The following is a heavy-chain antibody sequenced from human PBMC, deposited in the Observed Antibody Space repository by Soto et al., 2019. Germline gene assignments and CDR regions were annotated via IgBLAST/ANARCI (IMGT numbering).Heavy chain of an antibody. J-gene: IGHJ4*02. Sequence: QVQLVESGGGLVKPGGSLRLSCAASGFTFSDYYMSWIRQAPGKGLGWVSYISSSSRYINYADSVKGRFTISRDNAKNSLYLQMNSLRAEDTAVYYCARDHHRYSGYDYVDYWGQGTLVTVSS. CDR1: GFTFSDYY. D-gene: IGHD5-12*01. V-gene: IGHV3-11*05. CDR3: ARDHHRYSGYDYVDY. CDR2: ISSSSRYI.